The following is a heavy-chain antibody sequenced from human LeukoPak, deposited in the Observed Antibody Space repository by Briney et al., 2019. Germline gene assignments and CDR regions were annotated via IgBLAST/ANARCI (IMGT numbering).Heavy chain of an antibody. Sequence: GGSLRLSCAASGFTFSSYAMYWVRQAPGKGLEWVAVISYDGSNKYYADSVKGRFTISRDNSKNTLYLQMNSLRAEDTAVYYCAKTLSSGWSYYYYGMDVWGQGTTVTVSS. CDR3: AKTLSSGWSYYYYGMDV. D-gene: IGHD6-19*01. V-gene: IGHV3-30*04. J-gene: IGHJ6*02. CDR1: GFTFSSYA. CDR2: ISYDGSNK.